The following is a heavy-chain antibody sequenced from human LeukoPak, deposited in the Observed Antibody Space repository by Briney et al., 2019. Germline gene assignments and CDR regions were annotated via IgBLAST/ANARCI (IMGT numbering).Heavy chain of an antibody. Sequence: PGGSLRLSCAASGFAFSSYSMNWVRQAPGKGLEWVSSISSSSSYIYYADSVKGRFTISRDNAKNSLYLQMNSLRAEDTAVYYCARDYFAAFKFCGGDCCHFDYWGQGTLVTVSS. CDR2: ISSSSSYI. V-gene: IGHV3-21*01. CDR1: GFAFSSYS. D-gene: IGHD2-21*01. J-gene: IGHJ4*02. CDR3: ARDYFAAFKFCGGDCCHFDY.